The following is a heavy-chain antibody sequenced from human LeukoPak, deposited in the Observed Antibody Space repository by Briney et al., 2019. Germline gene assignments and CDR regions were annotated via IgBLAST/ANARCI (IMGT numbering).Heavy chain of an antibody. J-gene: IGHJ4*02. V-gene: IGHV3-66*02. Sequence: GGSLRLSCTASGFTVSSNYMTWVRQAPGQGLEWVSIIYSSGTTYYADSVKGRFTISRANSKNTLYLQMNSLRTEDTAVYYCARTGYLKPIDSWGQGTLVTVSS. D-gene: IGHD3-9*01. CDR2: IYSSGTT. CDR1: GFTVSSNY. CDR3: ARTGYLKPIDS.